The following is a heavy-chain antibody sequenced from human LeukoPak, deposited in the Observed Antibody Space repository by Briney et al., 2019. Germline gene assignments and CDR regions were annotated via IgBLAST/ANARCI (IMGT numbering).Heavy chain of an antibody. CDR3: ARVDDYGDYEAGWLDP. Sequence: GGSLRLSCAASGFTFSSYWMSWVRQAPGKGLEWVANIKQDGSEKYYVDSVKGRFTISRDNAKNSLYLQMNSLRAEDTAVYYCARVDDYGDYEAGWLDPWGQGTLVTVSS. CDR2: IKQDGSEK. J-gene: IGHJ5*02. CDR1: GFTFSSYW. D-gene: IGHD4-17*01. V-gene: IGHV3-7*03.